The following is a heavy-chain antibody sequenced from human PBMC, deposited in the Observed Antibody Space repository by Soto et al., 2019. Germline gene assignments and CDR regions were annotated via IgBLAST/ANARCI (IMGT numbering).Heavy chain of an antibody. CDR3: AREGSRPYYYYGMDV. Sequence: QVQLVQSGAEVKKPGASVKVSCKASGYTFTRYGFSWVRQAPGQGLEWMGWISAYNGNTNYAQKLQGRVTMTTDTATSTAYMELRSLRSDDTAVYYCAREGSRPYYYYGMDVWGQGTTVTVSS. D-gene: IGHD1-26*01. CDR1: GYTFTRYG. J-gene: IGHJ6*02. CDR2: ISAYNGNT. V-gene: IGHV1-18*01.